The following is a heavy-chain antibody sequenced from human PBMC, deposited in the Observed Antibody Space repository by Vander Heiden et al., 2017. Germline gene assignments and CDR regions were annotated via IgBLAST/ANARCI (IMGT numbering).Heavy chain of an antibody. CDR1: GLPFSSYS. D-gene: IGHD6-19*01. Sequence: EVPLVASGGGLVKPGGSLRLSCAASGLPFSSYSMNWVRQAPGKGLEWVSSISSSSSYIYYADSVKGRFTISRDNAKNSLYLQMNSLRAEDTAVYYCARDRDPYSSGWYGWFDPWGQGTLVTVSS. CDR2: ISSSSSYI. CDR3: ARDRDPYSSGWYGWFDP. V-gene: IGHV3-21*01. J-gene: IGHJ5*02.